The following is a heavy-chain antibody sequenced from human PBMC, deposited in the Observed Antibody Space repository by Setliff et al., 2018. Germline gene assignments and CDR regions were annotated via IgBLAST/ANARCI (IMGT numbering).Heavy chain of an antibody. Sequence: SETLSLTCAVYGGSFSGCYWSWIRQPPGKRLEWIGEIIHSGSTNYNPSLKSRVTMSVDTSKNQFSLKLNSVTAADMAVYYCAREQWLDPPSYYYMDVWAKGTTVTVSS. D-gene: IGHD6-19*01. CDR3: AREQWLDPPSYYYMDV. CDR1: GGSFSGCY. CDR2: IIHSGST. V-gene: IGHV4-34*12. J-gene: IGHJ6*03.